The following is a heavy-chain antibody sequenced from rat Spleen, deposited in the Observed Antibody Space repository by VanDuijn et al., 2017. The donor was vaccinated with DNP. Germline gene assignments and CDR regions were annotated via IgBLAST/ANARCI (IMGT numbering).Heavy chain of an antibody. Sequence: EVQLVETGGGLVQPGRSLKLSCVGSGFALSRYWMYWIRQATGERLEWSTTSNNDGVATYYPDSVKGRFTISRDNAENTVYLQMNSLRSEDTATYYCAKDLAYWGQGTLVTVSS. CDR3: AKDLAY. CDR2: SNNDGVAT. V-gene: IGHV5-58*01. CDR1: GFALSRYW. J-gene: IGHJ3*01.